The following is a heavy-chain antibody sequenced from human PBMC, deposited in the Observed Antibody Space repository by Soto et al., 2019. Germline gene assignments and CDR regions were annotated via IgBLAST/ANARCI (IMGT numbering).Heavy chain of an antibody. Sequence: GGSLRLSCAASGFTFSSYGMHWVRQAPGKGLEWVAVIWYDGSNKYYADSVKGRFTISRDNSKNTLYLQMNSLRAEDTAVYYCARDYGDFCSGYRSYYCYGIDVWGQGTTVTVSS. CDR2: IWYDGSNK. J-gene: IGHJ6*02. CDR1: GFTFSSYG. V-gene: IGHV3-33*01. D-gene: IGHD3-3*01. CDR3: ARDYGDFCSGYRSYYCYGIDV.